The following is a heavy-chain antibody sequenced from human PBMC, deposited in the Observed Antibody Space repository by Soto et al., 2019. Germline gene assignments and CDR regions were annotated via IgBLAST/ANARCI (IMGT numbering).Heavy chain of an antibody. J-gene: IGHJ5*02. CDR2: IIPIFGTA. D-gene: IGHD3-3*01. CDR1: GGTFSSYA. CDR3: AGTFPPEWFGWFDP. V-gene: IGHV1-69*13. Sequence: ASVKVSCNASGGTFSSYAISWVRQAPGQGLEWMGGIIPIFGTANYAQKFQGRVTITADESTSTAYMELSSLRSEDTAVYYCAGTFPPEWFGWFDPWGQGTLVTVSS.